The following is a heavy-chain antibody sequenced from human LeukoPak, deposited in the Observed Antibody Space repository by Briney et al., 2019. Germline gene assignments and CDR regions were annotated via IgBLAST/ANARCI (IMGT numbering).Heavy chain of an antibody. Sequence: GASVKVSCKASGYIFTNYPVNWVRQAPGQGLEWMGWINTNTGNPTYAQGFTGRFVFSLDTSLSTAYLQINSLKTEDTAVYYCAAETGTTLVYFDYWGQGTLVTVSS. CDR3: AAETGTTLVYFDY. CDR1: GYIFTNYP. J-gene: IGHJ4*02. D-gene: IGHD1-1*01. V-gene: IGHV7-4-1*02. CDR2: INTNTGNP.